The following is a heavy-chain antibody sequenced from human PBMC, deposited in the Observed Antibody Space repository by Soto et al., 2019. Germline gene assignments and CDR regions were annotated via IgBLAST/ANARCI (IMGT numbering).Heavy chain of an antibody. Sequence: GGSVRLSXAASGFTFSKYWFHWVRQAPGKGLMWVSRIDPYDTGITYADSVKGRFTISRDNARNTLYLQMDSLTAEDTAVYYCARDMTGADDYLGQGTLVTVSS. J-gene: IGHJ4*02. CDR2: IDPYDTGI. CDR1: GFTFSKYW. D-gene: IGHD3-9*01. V-gene: IGHV3-74*01. CDR3: ARDMTGADDY.